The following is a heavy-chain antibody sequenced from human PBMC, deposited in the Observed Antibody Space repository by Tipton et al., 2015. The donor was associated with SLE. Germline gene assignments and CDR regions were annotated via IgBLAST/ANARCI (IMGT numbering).Heavy chain of an antibody. J-gene: IGHJ4*02. Sequence: SLRLSCAASGFTFISYGMHWVRQAPGKGLEWVAVIWYDASNKYYADSVKGRFTISRDNSKNTLYLQMNSLRAEDTAVYYCARTRSSWFSFDYWGQGTLVTVSS. V-gene: IGHV3-33*08. D-gene: IGHD6-13*01. CDR3: ARTRSSWFSFDY. CDR1: GFTFISYG. CDR2: IWYDASNK.